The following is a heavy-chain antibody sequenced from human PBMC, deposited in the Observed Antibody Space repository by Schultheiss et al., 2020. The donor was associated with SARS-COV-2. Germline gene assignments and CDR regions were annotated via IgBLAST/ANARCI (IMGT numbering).Heavy chain of an antibody. Sequence: SETLSLTCTVSGGSISSGSYYWSWIRQHPGKGLEWIGYIYYSGSTYYNPSLKSRITISVDTSKNQFSLKLSSVTAADTAVYYCARADSSGYPDYWGQGTLVTVSS. J-gene: IGHJ4*02. CDR2: IYYSGST. D-gene: IGHD3-22*01. V-gene: IGHV4-31*03. CDR1: GGSISSGSYY. CDR3: ARADSSGYPDY.